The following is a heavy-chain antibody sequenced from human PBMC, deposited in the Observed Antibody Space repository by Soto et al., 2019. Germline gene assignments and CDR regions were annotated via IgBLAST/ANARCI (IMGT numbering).Heavy chain of an antibody. D-gene: IGHD3-3*01. CDR2: ISYDAKHK. Sequence: QVQLVESGGGVVQPGRSLRLSCAASGFTFSTYGMRWVRQAPGKGLEWVAVISYDAKHKYYADSLKGRFTISRDNSKNTLYLQMSSLRADDTAVYYCAKGAVQDLWSGYYTWFDYWGQGTLVTVSS. CDR1: GFTFSTYG. V-gene: IGHV3-30*18. J-gene: IGHJ4*02. CDR3: AKGAVQDLWSGYYTWFDY.